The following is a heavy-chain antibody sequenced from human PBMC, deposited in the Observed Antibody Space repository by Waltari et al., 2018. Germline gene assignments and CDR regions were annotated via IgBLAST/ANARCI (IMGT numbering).Heavy chain of an antibody. CDR3: ARGGTAAAYNY. V-gene: IGHV1-69*08. CDR1: GGTFSSYT. CDR2: IITIGSTA. D-gene: IGHD6-13*01. J-gene: IGHJ4*02. Sequence: QVQLVPSGAEVKTPGSSVKVSCTASGGTFSSYTISWVRQAPGQGLEWMGRIITIGSTANYAQKFEGRVTSTAEKSTSTDYMELSRMRSEDTAVYYWARGGTAAAYNYWGQGTMVTVSS.